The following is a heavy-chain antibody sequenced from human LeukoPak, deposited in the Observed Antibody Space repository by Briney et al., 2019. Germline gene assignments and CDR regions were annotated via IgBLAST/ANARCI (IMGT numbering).Heavy chain of an antibody. CDR2: IYYTGTT. V-gene: IGHV4-59*01. CDR1: GDSIPGDY. J-gene: IGHJ6*03. Sequence: SETLSLTCTVSGDSIPGDYWTWIRQPPGKGLGWIGHIYYTGTTNYNPSLKSRLTISVDMSKNQFSLNLSSMTAADTAVYYCARVGRTEEGGYSYYYIDVWGYGTTVTVSS. CDR3: ARVGRTEEGGYSYYYIDV. D-gene: IGHD4-11*01.